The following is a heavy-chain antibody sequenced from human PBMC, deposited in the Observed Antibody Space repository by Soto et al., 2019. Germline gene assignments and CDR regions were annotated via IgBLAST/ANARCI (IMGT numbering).Heavy chain of an antibody. Sequence: QVQLVQSGAEVKKPGSSVKVSCKASGGTFGSYAISWVRQAPGQGLEWMGGIIPIPGTANYAQKFQGRVTIAADESTSTAYMELSSLRSENTAVYYCARSQGSSTSLHLYSSYYYGMAVWGQGTRVTVSS. CDR2: IIPIPGTA. V-gene: IGHV1-69*01. J-gene: IGHJ6*02. CDR3: ARSQGSSTSLHLYSSYYYGMAV. CDR1: GGTFGSYA. D-gene: IGHD2-2*01.